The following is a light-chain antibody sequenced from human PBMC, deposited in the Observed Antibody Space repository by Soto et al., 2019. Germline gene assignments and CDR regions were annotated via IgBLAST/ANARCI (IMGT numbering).Light chain of an antibody. Sequence: DIQMTQSPSSLSASVGDRVTITCRASQSINKFLNWYQQKPGKAPKFLIYAASSLESWVPSRFSGSGSGTDFTLTISSLQPEDFAVYFCQQYDDWLRLTFGGGTKVDI. CDR1: QSINKF. CDR2: AAS. V-gene: IGKV1-39*01. J-gene: IGKJ4*01. CDR3: QQYDDWLRLT.